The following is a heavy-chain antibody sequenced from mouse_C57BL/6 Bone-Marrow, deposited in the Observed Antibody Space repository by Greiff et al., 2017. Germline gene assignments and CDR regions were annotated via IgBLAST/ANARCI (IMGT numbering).Heavy chain of an antibody. Sequence: QVHVKPSGPELVKPGASVKLSCKASGYTFTDYYINWVKQRPVHGLEWIGWIYPGTGGTTYNEKFKGKATLTVDTSSSTAYMQLSSLTSEDSAVYYCTRRAVTTVVEAFAYWGQGTLVTVSA. V-gene: IGHV1-84*01. CDR1: GYTFTDYY. J-gene: IGHJ3*01. CDR2: IYPGTGGT. D-gene: IGHD1-1*01. CDR3: TRRAVTTVVEAFAY.